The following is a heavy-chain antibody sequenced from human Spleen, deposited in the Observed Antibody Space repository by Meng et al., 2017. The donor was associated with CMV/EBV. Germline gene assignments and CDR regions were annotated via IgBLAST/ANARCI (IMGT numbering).Heavy chain of an antibody. CDR2: MYNSGAT. CDR1: VGSISSRYSY. V-gene: IGHV4-39*07. Sequence: CTVSVGSISSRYSYWGWIRQPPGKGLEWIGTMYNSGATYYNPSLTSRVIISGDTSKNQLSLKLSSVTAADTAVYYCARGWLDISVAQNWGQGTLVTVSS. J-gene: IGHJ4*02. D-gene: IGHD6-19*01. CDR3: ARGWLDISVAQN.